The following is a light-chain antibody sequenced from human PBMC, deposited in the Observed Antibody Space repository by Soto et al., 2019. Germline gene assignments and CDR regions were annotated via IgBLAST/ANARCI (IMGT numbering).Light chain of an antibody. CDR1: SSNIGSNY. CDR2: MNN. Sequence: QSVLTQPPSASETPGQRVTISCSGSSSNIGSNYVYWYQQLPGTAPKLLIYMNNQRPSGVPDRFSGSKSGTSASLAISGLRSEDEADYYCAAWDDSLSGVVFGGGTQLTVL. J-gene: IGLJ2*01. V-gene: IGLV1-47*01. CDR3: AAWDDSLSGVV.